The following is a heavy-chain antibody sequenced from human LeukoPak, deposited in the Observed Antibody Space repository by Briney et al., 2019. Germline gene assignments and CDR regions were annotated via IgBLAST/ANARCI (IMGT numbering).Heavy chain of an antibody. CDR2: ISGGGGST. CDR1: GFPFSSYW. V-gene: IGHV3-23*01. CDR3: AKGGKWDVTPFDY. Sequence: GGSLRLSCVASGFPFSSYWMTWVRQAPGKGLEWVSTISGGGGSTYYADSVKGRFTISRDNSKNTLYLQVNSLRAEDTAVYYCAKGGKWDVTPFDYWGQGTLVTVSS. J-gene: IGHJ4*02. D-gene: IGHD1-26*01.